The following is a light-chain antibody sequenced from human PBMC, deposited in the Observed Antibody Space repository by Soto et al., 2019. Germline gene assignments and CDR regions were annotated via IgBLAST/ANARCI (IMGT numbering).Light chain of an antibody. CDR1: QSISSY. V-gene: IGKV1-39*01. CDR3: QQSYSTLET. J-gene: IGKJ1*01. Sequence: DIQMTQSPSSLSASVGDRVTITCRASQSISSYLNWYQQKPGKAPKLLIYAASSLQSGVPSRLSGSGSGTDFTLTISSLQPEDFATYYCQQSYSTLETFGQGTKVDIK. CDR2: AAS.